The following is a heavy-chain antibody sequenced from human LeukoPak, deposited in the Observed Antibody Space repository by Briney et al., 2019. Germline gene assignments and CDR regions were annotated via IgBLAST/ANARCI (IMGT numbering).Heavy chain of an antibody. Sequence: GGSLRLSCAASGFTFSSYAMSWVRQAPGRGLEWVSAISGSGGSTYYADSVKGRFTISRDNSKNTRYLQMNSLRAEDTAVYYCAKAQQWLATPFDYWGQGTLVTVSS. CDR1: GFTFSSYA. CDR2: ISGSGGST. V-gene: IGHV3-23*01. J-gene: IGHJ4*02. D-gene: IGHD6-19*01. CDR3: AKAQQWLATPFDY.